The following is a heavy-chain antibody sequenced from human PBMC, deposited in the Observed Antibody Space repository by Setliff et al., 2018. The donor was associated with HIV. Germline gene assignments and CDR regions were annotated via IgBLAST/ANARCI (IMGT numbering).Heavy chain of an antibody. CDR3: ARHPFYCSGGSCYSYYYYYMDV. D-gene: IGHD2-15*01. J-gene: IGHJ6*03. V-gene: IGHV4-39*01. CDR1: GGSISSSSYY. CDR2: IYYSGST. Sequence: SETLSLTCTASGGSISSSSYYWGWIRQPPGKGLEWIGSIYYSGSTYYNPSLKSRVTISVDTSKNQFSLKLSSVTAADTAVYYCARHPFYCSGGSCYSYYYYYMDVWGKGTTVTVSS.